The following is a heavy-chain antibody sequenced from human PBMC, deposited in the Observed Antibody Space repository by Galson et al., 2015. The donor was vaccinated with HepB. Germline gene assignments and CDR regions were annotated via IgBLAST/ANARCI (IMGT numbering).Heavy chain of an antibody. V-gene: IGHV3-33*01. Sequence: SLRLSCAASGFMFSRYGMHWVRQAPGKGLEWVAAIWYDGSNKCYADSVKGRFTISRDNSKNTLYLQMNSLRVEDTAVYDCAREGPYACSCMDRWGQGTLVTVSS. CDR1: GFMFSRYG. CDR3: AREGPYACSCMDR. D-gene: IGHD2-8*01. J-gene: IGHJ5*02. CDR2: IWYDGSNK.